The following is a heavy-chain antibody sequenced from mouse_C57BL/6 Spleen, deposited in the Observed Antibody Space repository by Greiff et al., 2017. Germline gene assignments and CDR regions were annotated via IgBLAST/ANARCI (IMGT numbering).Heavy chain of an antibody. Sequence: VQLQQSGPELVKPGASVKIPCKASGYTFTDYYMNWVKQSHGKSLEWIGDINPNNGGTSYNQKFKGKATLTVDKSSSTAYMELRSLTSEDSAVYYCARSVLYYFDYWGQGTTLTVSS. J-gene: IGHJ2*01. D-gene: IGHD1-1*01. V-gene: IGHV1-26*01. CDR1: GYTFTDYY. CDR2: INPNNGGT. CDR3: ARSVLYYFDY.